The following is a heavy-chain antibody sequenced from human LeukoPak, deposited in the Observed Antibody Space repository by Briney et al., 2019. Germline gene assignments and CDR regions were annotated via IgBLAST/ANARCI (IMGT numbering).Heavy chain of an antibody. V-gene: IGHV4-31*03. CDR3: ARGEGEAPPNFDY. D-gene: IGHD1-26*01. CDR2: IYYSGST. J-gene: IGHJ4*02. Sequence: TLSLTCTVSGGSISSGGYYWSWIRQHPGKGLEWIGYIYYSGSTYYNPSLKSRVTISVDTSKNQFSLKLSSVTAADTAVYYCARGEGEAPPNFDYWGQGTLVTVSS. CDR1: GGSISSGGYY.